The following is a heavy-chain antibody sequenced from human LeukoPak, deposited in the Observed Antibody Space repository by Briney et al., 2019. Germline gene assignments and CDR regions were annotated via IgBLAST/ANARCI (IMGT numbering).Heavy chain of an antibody. D-gene: IGHD6-13*01. V-gene: IGHV3-20*04. Sequence: GGSLRLSCAASGFTFDDYGMSWVRQAPGKGLEWVSGINWNGGSTGYADSVKGRFTISRDNAKNFLYLQMNSLRAEDTALYYCARVDSSSWQYNWFDPWGQGTLVTVSS. CDR2: INWNGGST. CDR3: ARVDSSSWQYNWFDP. J-gene: IGHJ5*02. CDR1: GFTFDDYG.